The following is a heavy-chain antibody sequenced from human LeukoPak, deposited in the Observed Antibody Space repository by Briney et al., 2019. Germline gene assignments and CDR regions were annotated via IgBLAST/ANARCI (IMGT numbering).Heavy chain of an antibody. J-gene: IGHJ4*02. CDR2: ISGSGGGT. CDR3: AKDRGDGYNSFDY. Sequence: GGSLRLSCAASGFTFSSYAMSWVRQAPGKGLEWVSAISGSGGGTYYADSVKGRFAFSRDNSKNMLYLQMNSLRAEDTAVYHCAKDRGDGYNSFDYWGQGILVTVSS. CDR1: GFTFSSYA. D-gene: IGHD5-24*01. V-gene: IGHV3-23*01.